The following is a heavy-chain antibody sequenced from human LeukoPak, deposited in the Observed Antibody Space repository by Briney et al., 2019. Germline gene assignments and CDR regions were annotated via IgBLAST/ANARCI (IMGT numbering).Heavy chain of an antibody. V-gene: IGHV3-64D*09. CDR3: AMNWNCDY. D-gene: IGHD1-1*01. CDR2: ITNNGVST. CDR1: GFTFSNYA. J-gene: IGHJ4*02. Sequence: PGGSQRLSCSASGFTFSNYALAWVRQAPGKGLEYVSVITNNGVSTYYADSVKGRFTISRDNSKSTLYLQMSSLRAEDTAMYYCAMNWNCDYWGQGTLVTVSS.